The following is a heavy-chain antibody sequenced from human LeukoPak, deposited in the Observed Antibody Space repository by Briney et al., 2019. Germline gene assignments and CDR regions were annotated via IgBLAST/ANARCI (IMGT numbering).Heavy chain of an antibody. CDR3: XXXXXXXGSGSYYSYYYGMDV. CDR2: ISYDGSNK. D-gene: IGHD3-10*01. Sequence: GGSLRLSCAASGFTFSSYGMHWVRQAPGKGLEWVAVISYDGSNKYYADSVKGRFTISRDNSKNTLYLQMNSLRAEDTAVYYXXXXXXXXGSGSYYSYYYGMDVWGQGTTVTVSS. V-gene: IGHV3-30*03. CDR1: GFTFSSYG. J-gene: IGHJ6*02.